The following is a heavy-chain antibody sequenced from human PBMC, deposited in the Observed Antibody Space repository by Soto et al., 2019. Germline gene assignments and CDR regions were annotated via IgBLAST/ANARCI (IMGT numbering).Heavy chain of an antibody. CDR2: IIPIFGTA. D-gene: IGHD6-19*01. V-gene: IGHV1-69*01. J-gene: IGHJ4*02. Sequence: QVQLVQSGAEVKKPGSSVKVSCKASGGTFSSYAISWVRQDPGQGLEWMGGIIPIFGTANYAQKFQGRVTITADESTSTAYMELSCLRSEDTAVYYCARIKGAVAGSFFFDYWGQGTLVTVSS. CDR1: GGTFSSYA. CDR3: ARIKGAVAGSFFFDY.